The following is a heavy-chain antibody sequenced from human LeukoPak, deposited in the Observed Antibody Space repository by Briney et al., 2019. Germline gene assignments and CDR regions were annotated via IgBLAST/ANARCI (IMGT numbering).Heavy chain of an antibody. J-gene: IGHJ4*02. CDR1: GFTFSSYG. D-gene: IGHD6-13*01. CDR2: ISYDGSNE. Sequence: TGGSLRLSCAASGFTFSSYGMHWVRQAPGKGLEWVAAISYDGSNEYYVDSVKGRFTISRDNSKNTLFLQMNSLRVEDTAVYYCAKDGLHGSSWYFLDYWGQGTLVTVSS. CDR3: AKDGLHGSSWYFLDY. V-gene: IGHV3-30*18.